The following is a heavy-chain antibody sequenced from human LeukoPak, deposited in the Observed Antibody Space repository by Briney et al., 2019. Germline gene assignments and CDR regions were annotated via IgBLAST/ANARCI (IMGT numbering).Heavy chain of an antibody. D-gene: IGHD3-3*01. CDR3: ARDMRSSTTYYDFWSGYPAPYYFDY. CDR2: IKQDGSEK. Sequence: PGGSLRLSCAASGFTFSSYWMSWVRQAPGKGLEWVANIKQDGSEKYYVDSVKGRFTISRDNAKNSLYLQMNSLRAGDTAVYYCARDMRSSTTYYDFWSGYPAPYYFDYWGQGTLVTVSS. V-gene: IGHV3-7*01. J-gene: IGHJ4*02. CDR1: GFTFSSYW.